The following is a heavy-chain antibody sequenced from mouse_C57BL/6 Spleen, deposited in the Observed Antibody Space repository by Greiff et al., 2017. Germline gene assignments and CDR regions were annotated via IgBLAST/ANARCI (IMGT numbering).Heavy chain of an antibody. Sequence: VQLQQSGGGLVKPGGSLKLSCAASGFTFSDYGMHWVRQAPEKGLEWVAYISSGSSTIYYADTVKGRFTISRDNAKNTLFLQMTSLRSEDTAMYYCARDGNYPFFDYWGQGTTLTVSS. CDR2: ISSGSSTI. J-gene: IGHJ2*01. CDR1: GFTFSDYG. D-gene: IGHD2-1*01. V-gene: IGHV5-17*01. CDR3: ARDGNYPFFDY.